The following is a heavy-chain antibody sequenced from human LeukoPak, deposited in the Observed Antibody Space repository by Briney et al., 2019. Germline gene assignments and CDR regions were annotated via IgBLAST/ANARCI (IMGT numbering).Heavy chain of an antibody. CDR1: GYTFTDYF. V-gene: IGHV1-2*02. CDR2: INPNIGDA. J-gene: IGHJ5*01. D-gene: IGHD2-21*02. CDR3: ARMALDGGDSIGFDS. Sequence: VASVKVSCKASGYTFTDYFIHWVRQAPGQGLEWMGWINPNIGDASYAQKFQDRATMTRDRSINTAYMELSRLTSDDTAVYYCARMALDGGDSIGFDSWGQGTLVTVSS.